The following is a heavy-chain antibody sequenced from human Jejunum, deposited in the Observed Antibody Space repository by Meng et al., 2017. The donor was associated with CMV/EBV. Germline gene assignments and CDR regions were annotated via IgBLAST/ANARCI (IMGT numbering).Heavy chain of an antibody. Sequence: WEAAGFTFSGHWMHWVRQLPGKGMEWVSGINFGGSNTFYADSVKGRFTISRDNANNMLYLQMNSLSAEDTAVYYCEEFEVGWGQGTLVTVSS. D-gene: IGHD1-26*01. CDR2: INFGGSNT. CDR1: GFTFSGHW. V-gene: IGHV3-74*01. CDR3: EEFEVG. J-gene: IGHJ4*02.